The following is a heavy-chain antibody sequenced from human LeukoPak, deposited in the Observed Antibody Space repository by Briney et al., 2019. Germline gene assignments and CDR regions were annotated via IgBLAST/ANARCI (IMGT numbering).Heavy chain of an antibody. CDR1: GFTFDDYA. Sequence: GGSLRLSCAASGFTFDDYAMHWVRQAPGKGLEWVSGISWNSGSIGHADSVKGRFTISRDNAKNSLYLQMNSLRAEDTALYYCAKDITSVVPAAIDDAFDIWGQGTMVTVSS. CDR2: ISWNSGSI. CDR3: AKDITSVVPAAIDDAFDI. D-gene: IGHD2-2*01. V-gene: IGHV3-9*01. J-gene: IGHJ3*02.